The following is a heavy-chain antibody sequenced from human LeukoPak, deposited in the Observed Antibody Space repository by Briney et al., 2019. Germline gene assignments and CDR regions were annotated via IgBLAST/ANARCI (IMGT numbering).Heavy chain of an antibody. CDR2: ISSSSSYI. CDR3: ATTPGGDTTGYYPWYFDL. Sequence: GSLRLSCAASGFTFSSYSMNWVRQAPGKGLEWVSSISSSSSYIYYADSVKGRFTISIDNAKNSLYLQMNGLRAEDTAIYYCATTPGGDTTGYYPWYFDLWGRGTLVTVSS. V-gene: IGHV3-21*06. D-gene: IGHD3-22*01. CDR1: GFTFSSYS. J-gene: IGHJ2*01.